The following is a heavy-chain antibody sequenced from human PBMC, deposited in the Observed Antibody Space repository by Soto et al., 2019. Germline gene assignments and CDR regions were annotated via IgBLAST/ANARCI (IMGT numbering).Heavy chain of an antibody. V-gene: IGHV3-9*01. CDR1: GFMFKDHT. Sequence: GGSLRLSCAGSGFMFKDHTMYWFRQVPGKGPEWVSGIYWNSADIDYVDSVKGRFTISRDNAKNALYLEMNTLRPEDTALYYCVRSSGGAFDLWGQGTMVSVSS. CDR3: VRSSGGAFDL. D-gene: IGHD3-10*01. J-gene: IGHJ3*01. CDR2: IYWNSADI.